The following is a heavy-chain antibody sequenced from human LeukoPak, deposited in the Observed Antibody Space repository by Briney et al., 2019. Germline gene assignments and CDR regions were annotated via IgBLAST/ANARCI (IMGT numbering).Heavy chain of an antibody. CDR1: RYTFTGYY. Sequence: ASVKVSCKASRYTFTGYYMHWVRQAPGQGLEWMGWINPNSGGTNYAQKFQGRVAMTRDTSISTAYMELSRLRSDDTAVYYCARSPQLWLGGGFDYWGQGTLVTVSS. J-gene: IGHJ4*02. CDR3: ARSPQLWLGGGFDY. V-gene: IGHV1-2*02. D-gene: IGHD3-10*01. CDR2: INPNSGGT.